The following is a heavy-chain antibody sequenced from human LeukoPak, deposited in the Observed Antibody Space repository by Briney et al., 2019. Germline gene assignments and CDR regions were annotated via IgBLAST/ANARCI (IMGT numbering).Heavy chain of an antibody. CDR3: VKDYYGSGDGYFDY. CDR1: GFTFSSYA. CDR2: ISSSGGST. D-gene: IGHD3-10*01. J-gene: IGHJ4*02. V-gene: IGHV3-64D*09. Sequence: GGSLRLSCSASGFTFSSYAMHWVRQAPGKGLEYVSAISSSGGSTYYADSVKGRFTISRDSSKNTLFLQVSSLRAEDTAVYYCVKDYYGSGDGYFDYWGQGTLVTVSS.